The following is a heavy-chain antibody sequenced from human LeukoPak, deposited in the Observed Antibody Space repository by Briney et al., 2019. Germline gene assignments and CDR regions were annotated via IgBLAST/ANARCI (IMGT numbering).Heavy chain of an antibody. Sequence: SVKVSCKASGGTFSSYAISWVRQAPGQGLEWMGGIIPIFGTANYAQKFQGRVTITADESTSTAYMELSSLRSEDTAVYYCASRAEYYYYGMDVWGQGTTVTVSS. CDR2: IIPIFGTA. CDR3: ASRAEYYYYGMDV. V-gene: IGHV1-69*01. CDR1: GGTFSSYA. D-gene: IGHD3-10*01. J-gene: IGHJ6*02.